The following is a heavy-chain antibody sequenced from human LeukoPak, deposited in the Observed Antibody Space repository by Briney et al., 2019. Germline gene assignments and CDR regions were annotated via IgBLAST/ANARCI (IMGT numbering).Heavy chain of an antibody. J-gene: IGHJ4*02. D-gene: IGHD6-19*01. CDR2: IKPDGSDK. CDR1: GFSFSTYW. V-gene: IGHV3-7*01. Sequence: PGGSLRLSCAASGFSFSTYWMSWVRQAPGKGLDWVANIKPDGSDKYYVDSVKGRFTISRDNAKNSLYLQVNSLRAEDSALYYCARASAVAGTRDYWGQGTLVTVSS. CDR3: ARASAVAGTRDY.